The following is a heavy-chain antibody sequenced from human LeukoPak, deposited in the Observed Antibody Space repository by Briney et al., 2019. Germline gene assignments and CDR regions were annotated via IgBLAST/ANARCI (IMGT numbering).Heavy chain of an antibody. V-gene: IGHV4-39*07. J-gene: IGHJ4*02. CDR3: ARGRVADPFDY. CDR1: GGSISSSSYY. CDR2: IYYSGST. Sequence: SETLSLTCTVSGGSISSSSYYWGWIRQPPGKGLEWIGSIYYSGSTYYNPSLKSRVTISVDTSKNQFSLKLSSVTAADTAVYYCARGRVADPFDYWGQGTLVTVSS. D-gene: IGHD6-19*01.